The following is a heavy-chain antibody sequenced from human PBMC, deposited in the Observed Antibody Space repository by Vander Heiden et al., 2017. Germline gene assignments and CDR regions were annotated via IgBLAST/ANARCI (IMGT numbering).Heavy chain of an antibody. Sequence: QVQLVQSGAEVKKPGASVKVSCKASGYTFTSYDINWVRQATGQGLEWMGWMNPNSGNTGYAQKFQGRVTMTRNTSISTAYMELSSLRSEDTAVYYCARRSRPYGDYDNWFDPWGQGTLVTVSS. CDR2: MNPNSGNT. J-gene: IGHJ5*02. D-gene: IGHD4-17*01. CDR3: ARRSRPYGDYDNWFDP. V-gene: IGHV1-8*01. CDR1: GYTFTSYD.